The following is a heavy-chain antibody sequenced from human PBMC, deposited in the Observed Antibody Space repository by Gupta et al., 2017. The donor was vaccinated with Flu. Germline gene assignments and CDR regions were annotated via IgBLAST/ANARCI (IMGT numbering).Heavy chain of an antibody. CDR2: INHSGST. CDR3: ARGVRYYYDSSGYLRPPGGDY. Sequence: QVQLQQWGAGLLKPSETLSLTCAVYGGSFSGYYWSWIRQPPGKGLEWIGEINHSGSTNYNPSLKSRVTISVDTSKNQFSLKLSSVTAADTAVYYCARGVRYYYDSSGYLRPPGGDYWGQGTLVTVSS. V-gene: IGHV4-34*01. J-gene: IGHJ4*02. CDR1: GGSFSGYY. D-gene: IGHD3-22*01.